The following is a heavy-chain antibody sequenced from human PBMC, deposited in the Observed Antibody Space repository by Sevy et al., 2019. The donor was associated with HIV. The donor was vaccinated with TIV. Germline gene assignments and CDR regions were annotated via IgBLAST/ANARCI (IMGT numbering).Heavy chain of an antibody. CDR1: GGSISSRSYY. CDR3: VRDFSWNGLDY. CDR2: VYYSGST. J-gene: IGHJ4*02. D-gene: IGHD1-1*01. Sequence: SETLSLTCTVSGGSISSRSYYWSWIRQPPGKGLEWIGSVYYSGSTNYNPSLQSRVTISVDTSKNQFFLKLSSVTAADTAVYYCVRDFSWNGLDYWGQGTLVTVSS. V-gene: IGHV4-61*01.